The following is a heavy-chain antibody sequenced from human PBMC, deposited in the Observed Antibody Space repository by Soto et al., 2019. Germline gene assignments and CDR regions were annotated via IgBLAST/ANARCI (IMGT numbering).Heavy chain of an antibody. D-gene: IGHD3-22*01. J-gene: IGHJ6*02. CDR3: VRNGYYSLDV. Sequence: QVQLQESGPGLVRPSGTLSLTCAVSGDSIIGTGWWSWVRQSPGKGLDWIGEVYHSGATNYNPSLKSPVTISVDTSRNQFSLNLGSVTAADTAVYYCVRNGYYSLDVWGQGTTVTVSS. CDR1: GDSIIGTGW. V-gene: IGHV4-4*02. CDR2: VYHSGAT.